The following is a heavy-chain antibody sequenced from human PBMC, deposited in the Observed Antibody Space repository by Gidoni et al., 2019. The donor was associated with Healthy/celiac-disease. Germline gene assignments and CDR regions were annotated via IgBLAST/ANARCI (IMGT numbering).Heavy chain of an antibody. CDR3: AREERASAGSFDAFDI. J-gene: IGHJ3*02. CDR2: ISSSGSTI. V-gene: IGHV3-48*03. CDR1: GLTFSSYE. D-gene: IGHD6-13*01. Sequence: EVQLVESGGGLEQRGGSRRLSCAASGLTFSSYEMNWVRQAPGKGLECVSYISSSGSTIYYAYSVRGRFTISRDNAKNSLYLQMNSLRAEDTAFYYCAREERASAGSFDAFDIWGQGTMVTVSS.